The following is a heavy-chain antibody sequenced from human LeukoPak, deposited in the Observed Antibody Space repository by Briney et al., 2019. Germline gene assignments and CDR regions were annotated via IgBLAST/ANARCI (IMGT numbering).Heavy chain of an antibody. Sequence: ASGTLSLTCAVSGGSISSSNWWSWVRQPPGKGLEWIGEIYHSGSTNYNPSLKSRVTISVDKSKNQFSLKLSSVTAADTAVYYCARGGITMVRGVIMGLDYWGQGTLVTVSS. CDR2: IYHSGST. CDR1: GGSISSSNW. V-gene: IGHV4-4*02. CDR3: ARGGITMVRGVIMGLDY. J-gene: IGHJ4*02. D-gene: IGHD3-10*01.